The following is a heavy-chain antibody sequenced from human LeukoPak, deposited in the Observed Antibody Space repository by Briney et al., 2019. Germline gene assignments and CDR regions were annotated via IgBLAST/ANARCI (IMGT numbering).Heavy chain of an antibody. CDR1: GFTLSSYE. J-gene: IGHJ3*02. V-gene: IGHV3-15*01. D-gene: IGHD4/OR15-4a*01. CDR2: IKSKTDGGTR. Sequence: GGSLRLSCAASGFTLSSYEMSWVRQAPGKGLEWVGRIKSKTDGGTRDYAAPVKGRFTISRDDSKNTLYLQMNSLKTEDAAVYYCTTFDYAAFLIWGQGTMVTVSS. CDR3: TTFDYAAFLI.